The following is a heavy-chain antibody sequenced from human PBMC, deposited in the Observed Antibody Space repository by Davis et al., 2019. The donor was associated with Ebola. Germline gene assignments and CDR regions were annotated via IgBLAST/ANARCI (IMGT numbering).Heavy chain of an antibody. CDR1: GFTFTSYA. V-gene: IGHV3-48*02. CDR2: ISSRGTNI. J-gene: IGHJ4*02. CDR3: ARGSENWNYVDY. D-gene: IGHD1-1*01. Sequence: GGSLRPSCAASGFTFTSYAMDWVRQAPGKGLEWVSYISSRGTNIYYADSVKGRFTISRDIAKNSLYLQMNSLRDEDTAVYYCARGSENWNYVDYWGQGTLVTVSS.